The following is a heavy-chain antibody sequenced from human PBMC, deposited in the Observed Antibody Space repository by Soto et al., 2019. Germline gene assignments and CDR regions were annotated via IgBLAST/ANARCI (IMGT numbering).Heavy chain of an antibody. J-gene: IGHJ4*02. V-gene: IGHV4-39*01. CDR1: GVSISSNTYY. Sequence: QLQLQESGPGLVKPSETLSLTCTVSGVSISSNTYYWGWIRQPPGKGLEWIGSIYYSGSTYYNPSLKSRVTISADTSKNQFSLKLSSVAAAETAVYYCATGRGGVERQGRAWFDYWGQGALVTVSS. CDR3: ATGRGGVERQGRAWFDY. CDR2: IYYSGST. D-gene: IGHD1-1*01.